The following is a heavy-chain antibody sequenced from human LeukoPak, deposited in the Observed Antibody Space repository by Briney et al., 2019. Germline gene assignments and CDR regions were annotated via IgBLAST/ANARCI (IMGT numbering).Heavy chain of an antibody. J-gene: IGHJ3*02. CDR1: GYSVTSNW. D-gene: IGHD3-22*01. CDR3: ARYYYDSSGSESNAFDI. CDR2: IYPGDSDT. Sequence: GESLKISCKGSGYSVTSNWIGWVRQMPGKGLEWMGIIYPGDSDTKYSPSFQGQVTISADKSIITASLQWSSLKASDTAMYYCARYYYDSSGSESNAFDIWGQGTMVTVSS. V-gene: IGHV5-51*01.